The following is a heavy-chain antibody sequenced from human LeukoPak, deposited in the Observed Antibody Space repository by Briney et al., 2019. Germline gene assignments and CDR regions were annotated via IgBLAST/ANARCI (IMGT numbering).Heavy chain of an antibody. CDR3: ARNWWETDAFHM. D-gene: IGHD2-8*02. J-gene: IGHJ3*02. CDR1: GYTFTSYG. CDR2: ISAYNGNT. Sequence: ASVKVSCKASGYTFTSYGITWVRQAPGQGLEWMGWISAYNGNTNYAQKPQGRVTMTTDTSTSTAYMELRSLRSDDTAVYYWARNWWETDAFHMGGQGTMDSVSS. V-gene: IGHV1-18*01.